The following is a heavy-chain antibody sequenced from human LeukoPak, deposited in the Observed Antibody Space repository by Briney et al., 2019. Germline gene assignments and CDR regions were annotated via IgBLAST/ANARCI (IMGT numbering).Heavy chain of an antibody. CDR2: ISSSGSTI. CDR3: AREGYYGSGTDY. CDR1: GFTFSSYE. Sequence: TGGSLRLSCAASGFTFSSYEMNWVRQAPGKGLEWVSYISSSGSTIYYADSVKGRFTISRDYAKNSLYLQMNSLRAEDTAVYYCAREGYYGSGTDYWGQGTLVTVSS. D-gene: IGHD3-10*01. V-gene: IGHV3-48*03. J-gene: IGHJ4*02.